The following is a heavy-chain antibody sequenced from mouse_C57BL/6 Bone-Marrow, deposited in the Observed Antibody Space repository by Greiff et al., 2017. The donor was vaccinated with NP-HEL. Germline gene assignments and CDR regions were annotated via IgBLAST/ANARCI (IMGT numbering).Heavy chain of an antibody. D-gene: IGHD1-1*01. J-gene: IGHJ1*03. CDR2: FYPGSGSI. Sequence: QVQLKQSGAELVKPGASVKLSCKASGYTFTEYTIHWVKQRSGQGLEWIGWFYPGSGSIKYNEKFKDKATLTADKSSSTVYMDLSRLTSEDSAVYFGARDGDYFGSSYGYFDVWGTGTTVTVSS. CDR1: GYTFTEYT. V-gene: IGHV1-62-2*01. CDR3: ARDGDYFGSSYGYFDV.